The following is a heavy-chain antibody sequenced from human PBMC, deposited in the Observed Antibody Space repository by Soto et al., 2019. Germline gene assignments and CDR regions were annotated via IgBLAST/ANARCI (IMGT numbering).Heavy chain of an antibody. CDR2: LDYEEGER. J-gene: IGHJ4*02. D-gene: IGHD4-17*01. V-gene: IGHV1-24*01. Sequence: GXSVKVSCKVSVSTLSGLPMHWVRQAPGKGLEWMGSLDYEEGERNFAHRFQGRVTVTEDTSTDTAYMDLSSLKSEDTAVYYFAAGVTTFDYWGQGTLVTVSS. CDR1: VSTLSGLP. CDR3: AAGVTTFDY.